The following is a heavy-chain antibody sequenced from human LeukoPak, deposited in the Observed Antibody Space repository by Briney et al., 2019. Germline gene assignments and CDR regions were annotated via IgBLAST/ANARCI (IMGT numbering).Heavy chain of an antibody. V-gene: IGHV4-4*07. J-gene: IGHJ4*02. D-gene: IGHD6-19*01. Sequence: SETLSLTCTVSGGSISSYYWSWIRQPAGKGLEWIGRIYTSGSTNYNPSLKSRVTMSVDTSKNQFSLKLSSVTAADTAVYYCARRMIAVAGTVVYYFDYWGQGTLVTVSS. CDR3: ARRMIAVAGTVVYYFDY. CDR2: IYTSGST. CDR1: GGSISSYY.